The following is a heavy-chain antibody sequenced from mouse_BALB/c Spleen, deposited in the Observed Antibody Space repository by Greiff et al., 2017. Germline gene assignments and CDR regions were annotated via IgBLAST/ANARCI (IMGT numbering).Heavy chain of an antibody. V-gene: IGHV3-6*02. J-gene: IGHJ4*01. CDR3: AREGVLREDAMDY. CDR2: ISYDGSN. CDR1: GYSITSGYY. D-gene: IGHD1-1*01. Sequence: ESGPGLVKPSQSLSLTCSVTGYSITSGYYWNWIRQFPGNKLEWMGYISYDGSNNYNPSLKNRISITRDTSNNQFFLKLNSVTTEDTATYYCAREGVLREDAMDYWGQGTSVTVSS.